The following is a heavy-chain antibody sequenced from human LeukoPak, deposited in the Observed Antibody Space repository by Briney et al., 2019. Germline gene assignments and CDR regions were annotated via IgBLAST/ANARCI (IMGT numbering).Heavy chain of an antibody. V-gene: IGHV4-39*01. D-gene: IGHD3-9*01. CDR1: GGSISSSSYY. CDR3: ASLLNFDLYY. J-gene: IGHJ4*02. CDR2: IHYSGST. Sequence: PSETLSLTCTVSGGSISSSSYYWGWIRQPPGKGLEWIGSIHYSGSTYYNPSLNSRVTISEDTSKNQFSLKMSSVTAADTAVYYCASLLNFDLYYWGQGTLVTVSS.